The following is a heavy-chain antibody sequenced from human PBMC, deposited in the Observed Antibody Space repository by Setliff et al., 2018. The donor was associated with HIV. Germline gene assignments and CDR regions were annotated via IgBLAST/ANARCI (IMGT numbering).Heavy chain of an antibody. V-gene: IGHV4-59*11. Sequence: SETLSLTCSVSGGSISGHYWSWIRQPPGKGLEWIGDISYSGSTNYNPSLKSRVTISVDTSKNQFSLKLSSVTAADTAVYYCARTVTAIHTSGWYSFFDYWGQGTLVTVSS. CDR3: ARTVTAIHTSGWYSFFDY. J-gene: IGHJ4*02. CDR2: ISYSGST. D-gene: IGHD6-19*01. CDR1: GGSISGHY.